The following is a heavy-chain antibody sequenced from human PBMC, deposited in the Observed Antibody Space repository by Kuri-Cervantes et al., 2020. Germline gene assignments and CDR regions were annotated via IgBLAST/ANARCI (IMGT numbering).Heavy chain of an antibody. D-gene: IGHD5-24*01. CDR1: GFTVSSNY. CDR3: ARAVDTITDAFDI. J-gene: IGHJ3*02. CDR2: ISSSSSYI. Sequence: GESLKISCAASGFTVSSNYMSWVRQAPGKGLEWVSSISSSSSYIYYADSVKGRFTISRENAKNSLFLQMNSLRAGDTAVYYCARAVDTITDAFDIWGQGTMVTVSS. V-gene: IGHV3-21*01.